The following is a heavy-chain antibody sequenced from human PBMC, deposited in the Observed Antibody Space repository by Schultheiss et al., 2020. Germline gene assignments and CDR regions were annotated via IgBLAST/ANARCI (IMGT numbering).Heavy chain of an antibody. D-gene: IGHD1-1*01. Sequence: GESLKISCAASGFTFSSYGMHWVRQAPGKGLEWVAVIWYDGSNKYYADSVKGQFTISRDNSKNTLYLQMNSLRAEDTAVYYCARVAPGGVPYGMDVWGKGTTVTVSS. CDR1: GFTFSSYG. CDR3: ARVAPGGVPYGMDV. J-gene: IGHJ6*04. CDR2: IWYDGSNK. V-gene: IGHV3-33*01.